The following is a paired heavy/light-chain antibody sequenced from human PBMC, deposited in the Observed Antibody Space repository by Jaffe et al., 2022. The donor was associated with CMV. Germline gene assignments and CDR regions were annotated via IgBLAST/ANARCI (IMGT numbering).Heavy chain of an antibody. J-gene: IGHJ1*01. V-gene: IGHV3-11*01. CDR3: ARTYSSGWYLQH. Sequence: QVQLVESGGGLVKPGGSLRLSCAASGFTFSDYYMSWIRQAPGKGLEWVSYISSSGSTIYYADSVKGRFTISRDNAKNSLYLQMNSLRAEDTAVYYCARTYSSGWYLQHWGQGTLVTVSS. D-gene: IGHD6-19*01. CDR2: ISSSGSTI. CDR1: GFTFSDYY.
Light chain of an antibody. CDR3: QQYNSYSQGVWT. J-gene: IGKJ1*01. V-gene: IGKV1-5*03. CDR2: KAS. Sequence: DIQMTQSPSTLSASVGDRVTITCRASQSISSWLAWYQQKPGKAPKLLIYKASSLESGVPSRFSGSGSGTEFTLTISSLQPDDFATYYCQQYNSYSQGVWTFGQGTKVEIK. CDR1: QSISSW.